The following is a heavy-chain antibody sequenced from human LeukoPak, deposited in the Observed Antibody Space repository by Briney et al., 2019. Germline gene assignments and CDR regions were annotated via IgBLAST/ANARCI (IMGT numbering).Heavy chain of an antibody. D-gene: IGHD4-23*01. CDR3: VRQGYGGHSQGAADY. CDR2: ITAYNGNT. J-gene: IGHJ4*02. Sequence: ASVRVSCKASGYTFTNYGFSWVRQAPGQGLEWMGWITAYNGNTNYAQKLQGRVTMTTDTSTSTAYMELRSLRSDDTAVYYCVRQGYGGHSQGAADYWGQGTLVTVSS. CDR1: GYTFTNYG. V-gene: IGHV1-18*01.